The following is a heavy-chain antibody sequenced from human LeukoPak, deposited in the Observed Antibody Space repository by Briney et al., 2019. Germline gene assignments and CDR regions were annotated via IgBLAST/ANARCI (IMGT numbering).Heavy chain of an antibody. CDR2: IQYDGSKK. J-gene: IGHJ4*02. CDR3: AKDDYYDTSGYRD. D-gene: IGHD3-22*01. V-gene: IGHV3-30*02. CDR1: GFTFSSYG. Sequence: GGSLRLSCAASGFTFSSYGMHWVRQAPGKGLEWVAFIQYDGSKKYYADSVKGRFTISRDNSKNTLYLQMNSLRAEDTAVYYCAKDDYYDTSGYRDWGQGTLVTVSS.